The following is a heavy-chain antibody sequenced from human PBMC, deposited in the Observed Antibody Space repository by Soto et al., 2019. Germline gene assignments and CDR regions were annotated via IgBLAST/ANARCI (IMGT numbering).Heavy chain of an antibody. J-gene: IGHJ4*02. CDR2: LYSGGNT. Sequence: GGSLRLSCAASEFTVTNNEMSWVRQAPGKGLEWVSILYSGGNTYYADSVEGRFTISRDGSKNTLYLHMNSLRAEDTAVYYCAKDSGRGSADYYFDYWGQGTLVTVSS. CDR1: EFTVTNNE. CDR3: AKDSGRGSADYYFDY. D-gene: IGHD3-10*01. V-gene: IGHV3-53*05.